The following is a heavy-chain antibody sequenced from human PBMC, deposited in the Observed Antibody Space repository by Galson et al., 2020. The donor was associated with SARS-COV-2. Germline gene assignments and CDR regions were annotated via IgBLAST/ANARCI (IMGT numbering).Heavy chain of an antibody. V-gene: IGHV1-2*06. D-gene: IGHD3-10*01. J-gene: IGHJ5*02. CDR1: GYTFTGYY. CDR2: INPNSGGT. Sequence: ASVKVSCKASGYTFTGYYMHWVRQAPGQGLERMGRINPNSGGTNYAQKLQGRVTMTRDTSISTAYMELSRLRSDDTAVYYCARDIRFGELLNCFDPWSPAPLFTVSS. CDR3: ARDIRFGELLNCFDP.